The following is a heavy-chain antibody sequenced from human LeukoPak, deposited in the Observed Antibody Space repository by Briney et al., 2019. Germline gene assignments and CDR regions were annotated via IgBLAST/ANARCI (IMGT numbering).Heavy chain of an antibody. CDR2: IYYSGST. CDR3: ARETYNYGSLLDY. Sequence: PSETLSLTCTVSGGSISSYYWSWIRQPPGKGLEWIGYIYYSGSTNYNPSLKSRVTISVDTSKNQFSLKLSSVTAADTAVYYCARETYNYGSLLDYWGQGTLVTVSS. V-gene: IGHV4-59*01. CDR1: GGSISSYY. D-gene: IGHD5-18*01. J-gene: IGHJ4*02.